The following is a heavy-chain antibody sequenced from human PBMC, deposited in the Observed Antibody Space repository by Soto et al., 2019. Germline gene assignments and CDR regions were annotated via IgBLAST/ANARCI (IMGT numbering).Heavy chain of an antibody. V-gene: IGHV3-53*02. CDR2: IYSGGST. D-gene: IGHD1-26*01. Sequence: EVQLVETGGGLIQPGGSLRLSCAASGFTVSSNYMSWVRQAPGKGLEWVSVIYSGGSTYYADSVKGRFTISRDNSKNTLYLQMNSLRAEDTAVYYCARDSGSYYYYGMDGWGQGTTVTVSS. J-gene: IGHJ6*02. CDR3: ARDSGSYYYYGMDG. CDR1: GFTVSSNY.